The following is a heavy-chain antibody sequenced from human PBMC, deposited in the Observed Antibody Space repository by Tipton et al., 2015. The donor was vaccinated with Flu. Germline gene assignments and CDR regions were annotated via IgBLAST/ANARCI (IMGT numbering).Heavy chain of an antibody. D-gene: IGHD2-2*01. CDR1: GYSISSGYY. CDR3: ARGQHTFSSRLGGNWFDP. CDR2: MYHSGNS. J-gene: IGHJ5*02. Sequence: TLSLTCAVSGYSISSGYYWAWIRQSPEKGLEFVATMYHSGNSHYNPSLRSRVTISADTSNNQFSLRLRSVTAADTAVYFCARGQHTFSSRLGGNWFDPWGQGTRVTVSS. V-gene: IGHV4-38-2*01.